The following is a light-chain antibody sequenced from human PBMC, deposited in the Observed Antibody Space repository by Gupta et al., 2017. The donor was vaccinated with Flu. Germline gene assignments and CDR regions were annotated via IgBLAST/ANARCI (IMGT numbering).Light chain of an antibody. J-gene: IGLJ1*01. CDR3: SSYTTSTNSV. V-gene: IGLV2-14*01. CDR2: EVS. Sequence: ISRKEATVDIGGNNFVSRHPQHPRKDPSLIIYEVSNRPSGVPNRFSDSKTGNTASLTISGPQAVDGGDYYGSSYTTSTNSVFGTGTKVTVL. CDR1: TVDIGGNNF.